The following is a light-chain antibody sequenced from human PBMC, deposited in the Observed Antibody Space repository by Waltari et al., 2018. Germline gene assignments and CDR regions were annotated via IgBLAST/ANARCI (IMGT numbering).Light chain of an antibody. V-gene: IGKV3-20*01. CDR3: QQYGSSPWT. J-gene: IGKJ1*01. CDR1: QSVRSSY. CDR2: GAS. Sequence: EIVLTQSPGTLSLSPGARATLSCRASQSVRSSYLAWYQQKPGQAPRVLIHGASNRATGIPDRFSGSGSGTDFTLTISRLEPEDFAVYYCQQYGSSPWTFGQGTKVEIK.